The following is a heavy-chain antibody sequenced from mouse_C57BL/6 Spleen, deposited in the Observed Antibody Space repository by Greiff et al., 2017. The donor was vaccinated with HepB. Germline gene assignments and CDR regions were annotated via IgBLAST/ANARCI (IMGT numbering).Heavy chain of an antibody. V-gene: IGHV1-61*01. CDR2: IYPSDSET. CDR3: AREGDGFDY. CDR1: GYTFTSYW. D-gene: IGHD3-3*01. J-gene: IGHJ2*01. Sequence: QVQLQQPGAELVRPGSSVKLSCKASGYTFTSYWMDWVKQRPGQGLEWIGNIYPSDSETHYNQKFKDKATLTVDKSSSTAYMQLSSLTSEDSAVYYGAREGDGFDYWGQGTTLTVSS.